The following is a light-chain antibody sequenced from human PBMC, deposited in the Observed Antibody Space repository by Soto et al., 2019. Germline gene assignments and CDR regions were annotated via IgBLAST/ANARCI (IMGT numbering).Light chain of an antibody. J-gene: IGKJ1*01. CDR1: RTISNW. V-gene: IGKV1-5*01. Sequence: DIQMTQSPSTLPASVGDRVTITCRASRTISNWLAWYQQKPGKAPKLLIHDASSLESGVPSRFGGSGSGTEFTLTINSLQPDDFATYYCQQYNSYPWTFGQGTKVDI. CDR2: DAS. CDR3: QQYNSYPWT.